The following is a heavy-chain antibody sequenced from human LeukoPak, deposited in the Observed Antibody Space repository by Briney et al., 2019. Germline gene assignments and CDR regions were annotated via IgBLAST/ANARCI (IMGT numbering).Heavy chain of an antibody. D-gene: IGHD6-13*01. J-gene: IGHJ5*02. CDR1: GGSISSGSYY. CDR2: IYTSGST. V-gene: IGHV4-61*02. CDR3: ARVRAIAAAGRTRARWFDP. Sequence: PSETLSLTCTVSGGSISSGSYYWSWIRQPAGKGLEWIGRIYTSGSTNYNPSLKSRVTISVDTSKNQFSLKLSSVTAADTAVYYCARVRAIAAAGRTRARWFDPWGQGTLVTVSS.